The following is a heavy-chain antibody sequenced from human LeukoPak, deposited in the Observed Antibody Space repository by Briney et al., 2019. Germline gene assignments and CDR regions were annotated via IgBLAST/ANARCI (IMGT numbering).Heavy chain of an antibody. D-gene: IGHD1-14*01. J-gene: IGHJ5*02. CDR3: ASYLGGYNNGFDP. V-gene: IGHV1-2*02. CDR2: INPNSGGT. Sequence: ASVKVSCKASGYTFTGYYMHWVRQAPGQGLEWMDWINPNSGGTNYAQKFQGRVTMTRDTSISTAYLELSRLISDDTAVYYCASYLGGYNNGFDPWGQGTLVTVSS. CDR1: GYTFTGYY.